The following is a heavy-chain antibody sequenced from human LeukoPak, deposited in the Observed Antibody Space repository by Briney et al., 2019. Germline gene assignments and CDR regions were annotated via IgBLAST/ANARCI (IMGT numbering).Heavy chain of an antibody. CDR3: AKDRSSSGYYYYYFDY. CDR1: GFTFSSYS. CDR2: IRYDGSNK. D-gene: IGHD3-22*01. Sequence: RGSLRLSCAASGFTFSSYSMHWVRQAPGKGLEWVAFIRYDGSNKYYADSVNGRFTISRDNSKNTLYLQMNSQRAEDTAVYYCAKDRSSSGYYYYYFDYWGQGTLVTVSS. J-gene: IGHJ4*02. V-gene: IGHV3-30*02.